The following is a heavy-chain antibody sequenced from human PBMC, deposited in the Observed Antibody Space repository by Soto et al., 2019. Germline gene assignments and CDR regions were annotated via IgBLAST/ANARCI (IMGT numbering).Heavy chain of an antibody. Sequence: QVQLQESGPGLVKPSETLSLTCTVSGGSISSNWWTWVRQPPGKGLEWIGEIYHSGTTNYNPSLESRVSISLDKSQNQFSLIVNSVTAADTAMYYCARSPQYWGQGTLVTVSS. CDR2: IYHSGTT. CDR3: ARSPQY. V-gene: IGHV4-4*02. D-gene: IGHD2-15*01. CDR1: GGSISSNW. J-gene: IGHJ4*02.